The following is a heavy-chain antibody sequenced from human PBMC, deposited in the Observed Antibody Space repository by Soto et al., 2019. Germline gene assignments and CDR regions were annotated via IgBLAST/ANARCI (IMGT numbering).Heavy chain of an antibody. CDR1: GGSLSGYY. Sequence: ETLSLTCAVYGGSLSGYYWTWIRQPPGKGLEWIGEIYHSGSTNYSPSLKSRLTISVDTSKNQFSLKVSSVTAADTAVYYCASRKSTMIRGVATYGMDVWGQGTTVTVSS. D-gene: IGHD3-10*01. CDR3: ASRKSTMIRGVATYGMDV. J-gene: IGHJ6*02. CDR2: IYHSGST. V-gene: IGHV4-34*01.